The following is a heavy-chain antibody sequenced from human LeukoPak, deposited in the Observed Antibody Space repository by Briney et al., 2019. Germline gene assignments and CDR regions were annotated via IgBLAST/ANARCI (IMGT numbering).Heavy chain of an antibody. Sequence: SQTLSLTCAISGDSVSSNSVTWNWIRQSPSRGLEWLGRTYYRSKWYKYYAVSVKGRITINPDTSKNQFSLQLNSVTPEDTAVYCCARGPSYFQHWGQGTLVTVSS. CDR2: TYYRSKWYK. V-gene: IGHV6-1*01. CDR3: ARGPSYFQH. J-gene: IGHJ1*01. CDR1: GDSVSSNSVT.